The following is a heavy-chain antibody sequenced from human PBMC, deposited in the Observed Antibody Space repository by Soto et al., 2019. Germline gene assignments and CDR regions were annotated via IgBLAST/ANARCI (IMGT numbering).Heavy chain of an antibody. Sequence: GGSLRLSCAASGFTFDDYAMHWVRQAPGKGLEWVSGISWNSGSIGYADSVKGRFTISRDNAKNSLYLQMNSLRAEDTALYYCEQDSGYSPWGLDAFDIWGQGTMVTVSS. D-gene: IGHD2-21*01. CDR2: ISWNSGSI. CDR3: EQDSGYSPWGLDAFDI. J-gene: IGHJ3*02. V-gene: IGHV3-9*01. CDR1: GFTFDDYA.